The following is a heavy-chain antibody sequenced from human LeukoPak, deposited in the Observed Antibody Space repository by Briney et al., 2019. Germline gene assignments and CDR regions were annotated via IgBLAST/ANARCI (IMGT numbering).Heavy chain of an antibody. V-gene: IGHV3-23*01. Sequence: GGSLRLSCAVSGFTFSRYGMSWVRQAPGTALEWVSGISSGGGSTYYADSVKGRFTISRDNSKNTLYLQMNSLRAEDTAVYYCAKVFGYRPMVRGVIITPNIWGQGTLVTVSS. J-gene: IGHJ4*02. CDR2: ISSGGGST. D-gene: IGHD3-10*01. CDR3: AKVFGYRPMVRGVIITPNI. CDR1: GFTFSRYG.